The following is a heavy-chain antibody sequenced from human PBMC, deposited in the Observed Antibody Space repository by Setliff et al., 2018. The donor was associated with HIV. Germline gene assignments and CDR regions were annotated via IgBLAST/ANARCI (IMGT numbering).Heavy chain of an antibody. J-gene: IGHJ3*02. CDR3: ARARQRPGSRLKNDAFDI. Sequence: SGGSLRLSCAASGFTFSAYRMNWVRQAPGKGLEWVSSISSSSSYTNYADSVKGRFTISRDNAKNSLYLQMNSLRAEDTAVYYCARARQRPGSRLKNDAFDIWGQGTMVTVSS. V-gene: IGHV3-21*04. D-gene: IGHD3-16*01. CDR1: GFTFSAYR. CDR2: ISSSSSYT.